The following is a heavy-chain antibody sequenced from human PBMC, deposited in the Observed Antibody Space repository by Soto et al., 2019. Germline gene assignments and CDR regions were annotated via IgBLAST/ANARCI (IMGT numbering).Heavy chain of an antibody. CDR3: ARPRFRGMDV. CDR1: GFRISNYF. J-gene: IGHJ6*02. V-gene: IGHV3-7*03. Sequence: GGSLRLSCVGSGFRISNYFMSWVRQAPGKGLEWVANIKEDGSEKCYVESVKGRFTISRDNAKNSLYLQVNSLRDEDTAVYYCARPRFRGMDVWGQGTTVTVSS. D-gene: IGHD3-10*01. CDR2: IKEDGSEK.